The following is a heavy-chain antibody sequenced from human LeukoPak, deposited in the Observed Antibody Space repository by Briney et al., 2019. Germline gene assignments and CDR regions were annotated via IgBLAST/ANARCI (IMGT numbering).Heavy chain of an antibody. J-gene: IGHJ5*02. CDR2: IYHTGST. V-gene: IGHV4-30-2*01. CDR1: GASISSGTYS. Sequence: SETLSLTCTVSGASISSGTYSWSWIRQPPGGGLEWIGYIYHTGSTYYNPSLKGRVTISVDRSKNQFSLNLNFVTAADTALYYCARGDGSGSGRWFDPWGQGTLITVSS. D-gene: IGHD3-10*01. CDR3: ARGDGSGSGRWFDP.